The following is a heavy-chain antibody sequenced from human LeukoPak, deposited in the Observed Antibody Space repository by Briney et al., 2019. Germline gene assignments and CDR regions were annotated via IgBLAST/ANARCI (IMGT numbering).Heavy chain of an antibody. Sequence: PGGSLRLSYAASGFTFSSYAMNWVRQAPGKGLEWVSAISHSGASTYYADSVKGRFTISRDNSKNTLYLQMNSLRAEDTAVYYCAKSVAPYCSGGSCFDAFDIWGQATMVTVSS. CDR1: GFTFSSYA. CDR3: AKSVAPYCSGGSCFDAFDI. D-gene: IGHD2-15*01. V-gene: IGHV3-23*01. CDR2: ISHSGAST. J-gene: IGHJ3*02.